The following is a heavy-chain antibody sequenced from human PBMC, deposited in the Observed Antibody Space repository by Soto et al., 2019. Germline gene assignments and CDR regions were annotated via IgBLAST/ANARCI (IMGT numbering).Heavy chain of an antibody. D-gene: IGHD3-10*01. Sequence: SLRLSCSASGFTFSSNAMSWVRQAPGKGLEWVSAVSGSGGSTYYADSVQGRFTISRDNSRNTLYLQMNSLRAEDTAIYYCARQPRLEIATMVLFDYWGQGSLVTVSS. J-gene: IGHJ4*02. CDR1: GFTFSSNA. CDR2: VSGSGGST. V-gene: IGHV3-23*01. CDR3: ARQPRLEIATMVLFDY.